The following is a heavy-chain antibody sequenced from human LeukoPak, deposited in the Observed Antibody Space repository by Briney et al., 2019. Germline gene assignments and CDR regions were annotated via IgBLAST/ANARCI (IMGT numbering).Heavy chain of an antibody. Sequence: GGSLRLSCAASGFTFSSYWMNWARQAPGKGLEWVASINHNGNVNYYVDSVKGRFTISRDNAKNSLYLQMSNLRAEDTAMYYCVRGDDSGYYDYFDYWGQGALVTVSS. CDR1: GFTFSSYW. D-gene: IGHD3-22*01. CDR3: VRGDDSGYYDYFDY. J-gene: IGHJ4*02. CDR2: INHNGNVN. V-gene: IGHV3-7*01.